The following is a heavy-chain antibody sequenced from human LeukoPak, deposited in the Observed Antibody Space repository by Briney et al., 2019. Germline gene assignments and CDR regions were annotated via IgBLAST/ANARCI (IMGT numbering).Heavy chain of an antibody. V-gene: IGHV1-69*13. Sequence: SVKVSCKASGGTFSSYAISWVRQAPGQGLEWMGGTIPIFGTANYAQKFQGRVTITADESTSTAYMELSSLRSEDTAVYYCARDCSGGSCYSGDYWGQGTLVTVSS. CDR2: TIPIFGTA. CDR3: ARDCSGGSCYSGDY. J-gene: IGHJ4*02. D-gene: IGHD2-15*01. CDR1: GGTFSSYA.